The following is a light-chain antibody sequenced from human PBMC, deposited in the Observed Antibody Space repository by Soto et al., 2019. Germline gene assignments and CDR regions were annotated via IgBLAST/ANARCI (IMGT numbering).Light chain of an antibody. CDR3: QRYGSSPLT. Sequence: EIVLTQSPGTLSLSPGERATLSCRASQSVSSNHLAWYQQKPGQAPGLLIYGASTRASGIPDRFSGSGSGTDFTLTISRLEPEDLAVYYCQRYGSSPLTFGGGTKVEIK. V-gene: IGKV3-20*01. CDR2: GAS. J-gene: IGKJ4*01. CDR1: QSVSSNH.